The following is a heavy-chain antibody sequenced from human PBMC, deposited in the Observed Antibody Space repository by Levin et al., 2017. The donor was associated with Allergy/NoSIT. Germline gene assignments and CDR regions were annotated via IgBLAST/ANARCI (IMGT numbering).Heavy chain of an antibody. V-gene: IGHV3-23*01. CDR2: FTGNTASP. Sequence: GESLKISCAASGFRFSNYAMNWVRQAPGKGLEWVSVFTGNTASPYYADSVKGRFTISRDNTRNTLYLQMNSLRAEDTAVYYCAEGARGWDDSTSALFDYWGQGTLVTVSS. CDR3: AEGARGWDDSTSALFDY. D-gene: IGHD6-19*01. CDR1: GFRFSNYA. J-gene: IGHJ4*02.